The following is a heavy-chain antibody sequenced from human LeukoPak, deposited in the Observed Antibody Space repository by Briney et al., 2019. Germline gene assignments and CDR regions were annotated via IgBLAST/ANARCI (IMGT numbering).Heavy chain of an antibody. CDR3: ARVLRYCSGGNCYSGGLGYMDV. CDR1: GSTFSDYN. J-gene: IGHJ6*03. D-gene: IGHD2-15*01. CDR2: ISRSGSTK. V-gene: IGHV3-11*01. Sequence: GGSPRLSCAASGSTFSDYNMRWIRQAPGKGLEWVSSISRSGSTKYYADSVRGRFTISRDNAKNSLFLQMNSLRAEDTAVYYCARVLRYCSGGNCYSGGLGYMDVWGKGTTVTISS.